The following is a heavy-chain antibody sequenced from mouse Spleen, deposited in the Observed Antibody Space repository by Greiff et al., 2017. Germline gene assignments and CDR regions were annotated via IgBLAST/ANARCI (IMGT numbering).Heavy chain of an antibody. CDR3: ARQGITTAPWFAY. CDR1: GFTFSDYG. D-gene: IGHD1-2*01. CDR2: ISNLAYSI. Sequence: EVQRVESGGGLVKPGGSLKLSCAASGFTFSDYGMAWVRQAPGKGPEWVAFISNLAYSIYYADTVTGRFTISRENAKNTLYLEMSSLRSEDTAMYYCARQGITTAPWFAYWGQGTLVTVSA. V-gene: IGHV5-15*01. J-gene: IGHJ3*01.